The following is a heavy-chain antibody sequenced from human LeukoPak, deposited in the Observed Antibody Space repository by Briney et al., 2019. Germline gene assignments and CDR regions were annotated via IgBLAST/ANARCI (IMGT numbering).Heavy chain of an antibody. CDR1: GDSVSSNSAA. D-gene: IGHD3-10*01. J-gene: IGHJ6*02. V-gene: IGHV6-1*01. CDR2: TYYRSKWYN. Sequence: SQTLSLTCAISGDSVSSNSAAWNWIRQSPSRGLEWLGRTYYRSKWYNDYAVSVKIRITINPDTSKNQFSLQLNSVTPEDTAVYYCARDGVWFGELSYYYYGMDVWGQGTTVTVSS. CDR3: ARDGVWFGELSYYYYGMDV.